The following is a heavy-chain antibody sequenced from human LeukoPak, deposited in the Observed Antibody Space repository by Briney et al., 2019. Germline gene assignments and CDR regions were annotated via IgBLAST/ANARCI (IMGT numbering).Heavy chain of an antibody. CDR3: VRGDPRRNTAAGDAFDI. Sequence: QPGGSLRLSCAASGFTFSSNWMHWVRQAPGKGLVWVSRTNTDGSSLSYADSVKGRFTLSRDNAKNTLYLQMDSLTAEDTAVYYCVRGDPRRNTAAGDAFDIWGQGTMVTVS. D-gene: IGHD6-13*01. J-gene: IGHJ3*02. V-gene: IGHV3-74*01. CDR1: GFTFSSNW. CDR2: TNTDGSSL.